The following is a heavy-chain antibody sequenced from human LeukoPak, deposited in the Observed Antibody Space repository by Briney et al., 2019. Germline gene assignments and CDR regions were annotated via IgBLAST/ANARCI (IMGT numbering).Heavy chain of an antibody. CDR1: GGSFSGYY. CDR3: AGKVYSVDY. Sequence: SETLSLTCAVYGGSFSGYYWSWIRQPPGKGLEWIGEINHSGSTNYNPFLKSRVTISVDTSKNQFSLKLSSVTAADTAVYYCAGKVYSVDYWGQGTLVTVSS. CDR2: INHSGST. V-gene: IGHV4-34*01. J-gene: IGHJ4*02. D-gene: IGHD4-11*01.